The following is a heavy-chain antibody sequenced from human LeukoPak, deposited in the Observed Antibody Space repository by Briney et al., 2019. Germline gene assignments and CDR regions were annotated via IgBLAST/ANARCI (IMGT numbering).Heavy chain of an antibody. J-gene: IGHJ5*02. CDR2: INPSGGST. Sequence: ASVTVSCKASGYTFTSYYMHWVRQAPGQGLEWMGIINPSGGSTSYAQKFQGGVTMTRDTSTSTVYMELSSLRSEDTAVYYCACRDGYPSRFDPWGQGTLVTVSS. CDR3: ACRDGYPSRFDP. D-gene: IGHD5-24*01. CDR1: GYTFTSYY. V-gene: IGHV1-46*01.